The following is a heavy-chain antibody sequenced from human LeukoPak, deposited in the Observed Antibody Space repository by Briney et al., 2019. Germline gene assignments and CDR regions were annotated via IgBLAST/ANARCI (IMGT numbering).Heavy chain of an antibody. D-gene: IGHD2-2*01. CDR3: ARDQDIVVVPATLDY. CDR2: ISYDGSNK. CDR1: GFTFSSYA. Sequence: GGSLRLSCAASGFTFSSYAMHWVRQAPGKGLEWVAVISYDGSNKYYADSVKGRFTISRDNSKNTLYLQMNSLRAEDTAVYYCARDQDIVVVPATLDYWGQGTLVTVSS. J-gene: IGHJ4*02. V-gene: IGHV3-30*04.